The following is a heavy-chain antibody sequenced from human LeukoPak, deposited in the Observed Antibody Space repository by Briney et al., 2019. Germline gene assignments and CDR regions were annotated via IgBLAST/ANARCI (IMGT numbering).Heavy chain of an antibody. CDR1: GYTLTELS. Sequence: RASVKVSCKVSGYTLTELSMHWVRQAPGKGLEWMGGFDPEDGETIYAQKFQGRVTMTEDTSTDTAYMELSSLRSEDTAVYYCATHANPPTEYSSGQDFDYWGQGTLVTVSS. D-gene: IGHD6-19*01. V-gene: IGHV1-24*01. J-gene: IGHJ4*02. CDR3: ATHANPPTEYSSGQDFDY. CDR2: FDPEDGET.